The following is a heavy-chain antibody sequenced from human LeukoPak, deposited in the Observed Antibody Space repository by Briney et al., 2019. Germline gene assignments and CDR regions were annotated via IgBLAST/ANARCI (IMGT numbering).Heavy chain of an antibody. Sequence: ASVRVSCKASGYTFTDYGISWVRQAPGQGLEWMGWISAYNGNTNYAQKLQGRVTMTTDTSTSTAYMELRSLRSDDTAVYYCARAYYDSSGYYNFRPNFDYWGQGTLVTVSS. D-gene: IGHD3-22*01. CDR1: GYTFTDYG. CDR2: ISAYNGNT. CDR3: ARAYYDSSGYYNFRPNFDY. J-gene: IGHJ4*02. V-gene: IGHV1-18*01.